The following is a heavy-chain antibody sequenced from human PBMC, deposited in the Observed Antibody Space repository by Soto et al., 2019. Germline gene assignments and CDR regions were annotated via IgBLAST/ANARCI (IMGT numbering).Heavy chain of an antibody. D-gene: IGHD1-20*01. Sequence: SETLSLTCTVSGGSISRSDDFWTWIRQPPGKGLEWIGYIYYSGSTYYNPSLKSRLTMSVDTSKNQFSLKLSSVTAADTAVYYCARDRAKWKDYHYYVMYVWGQGTTVTVSS. CDR3: ARDRAKWKDYHYYVMYV. CDR1: GGSISRSDDF. V-gene: IGHV4-30-4*01. CDR2: IYYSGST. J-gene: IGHJ6*02.